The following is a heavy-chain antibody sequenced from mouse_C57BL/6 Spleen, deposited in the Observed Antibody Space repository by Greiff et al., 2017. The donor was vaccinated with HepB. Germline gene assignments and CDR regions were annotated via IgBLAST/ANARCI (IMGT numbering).Heavy chain of an antibody. CDR2: FHPYNDDT. Sequence: QVTLKESGAELVKPGASVKMSCKASGYTFTTYPIEWMKQNHGKSLEWIGNFHPYNDDTKYNEKFKGKATLTVEKSSSTVYLELSRLTSDDSAVYYCAWGDYYGSRVPAMDYWGQGTSVTVSS. V-gene: IGHV1-47*01. CDR1: GYTFTTYP. CDR3: AWGDYYGSRVPAMDY. D-gene: IGHD1-1*01. J-gene: IGHJ4*01.